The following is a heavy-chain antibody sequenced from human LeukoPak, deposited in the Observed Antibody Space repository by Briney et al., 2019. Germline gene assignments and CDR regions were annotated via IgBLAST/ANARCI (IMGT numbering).Heavy chain of an antibody. V-gene: IGHV4-38-2*01. CDR2: IYHSGSP. J-gene: IGHJ5*02. Sequence: SETLSLTCAVSGYSISSGYYWGWIRQPPGKGLEWIGSIYHSGSPYYNPSLKSRVTISVDTSKNQFALKLSSVTAADTAVYYCARVITGTPVNWFDPWGQGTLVTVSS. CDR1: GYSISSGYY. D-gene: IGHD1-20*01. CDR3: ARVITGTPVNWFDP.